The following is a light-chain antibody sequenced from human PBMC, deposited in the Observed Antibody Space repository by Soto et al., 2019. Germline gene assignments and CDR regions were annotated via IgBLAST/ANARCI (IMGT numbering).Light chain of an antibody. CDR1: QNITNY. CDR2: DAS. CDR3: QQYENLPT. Sequence: IQMTQSPSSLSASVGDRFTITCQAIQNITNYLNWYQQKPGRAPKLLIYDASNLEAGVPSRFRGSGSGTDFTFTISRLQPEDIATYYCQQYENLPTFGQGTRLEIK. V-gene: IGKV1-33*01. J-gene: IGKJ5*01.